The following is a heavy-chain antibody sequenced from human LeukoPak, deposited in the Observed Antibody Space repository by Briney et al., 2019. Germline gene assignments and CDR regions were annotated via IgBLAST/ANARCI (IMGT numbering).Heavy chain of an antibody. V-gene: IGHV4-59*12. Sequence: PSETLSLTCTVSGCSLSSYYWSWVRQPPGKGLEWVGYIYYSGSTNYNPSLKSRVTISVDPSKTQFSLKLSSVTAADTAVYYCARGRQWVSYYMDVWGKGTTVTVSS. CDR2: IYYSGST. D-gene: IGHD3-22*01. CDR1: GCSLSSYY. CDR3: ARGRQWVSYYMDV. J-gene: IGHJ6*03.